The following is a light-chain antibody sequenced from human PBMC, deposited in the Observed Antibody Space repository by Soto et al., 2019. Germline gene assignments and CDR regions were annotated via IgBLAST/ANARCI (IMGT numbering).Light chain of an antibody. CDR1: QSVSSN. CDR3: QQYNNWPPSSELGPRET. CDR2: GAS. V-gene: IGKV3-15*01. Sequence: EIVMTQSPATLSVSPGERATLSCRASQSVSSNLAWYQQKPGQAPRLLIYGASTRATGIPARFSGSGSGTEFTLTISSLQSEDFAVYYCQQYNNWPPSSELGPRETFGQGTKLEIK. J-gene: IGKJ2*01.